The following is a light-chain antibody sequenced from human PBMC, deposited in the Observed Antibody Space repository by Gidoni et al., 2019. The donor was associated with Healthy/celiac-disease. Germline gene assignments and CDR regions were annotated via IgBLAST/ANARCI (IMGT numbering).Light chain of an antibody. Sequence: QTVVPQEPSFSVSPRAPVTLTCGSSSGSVATSYYPSWYQQTPGQAPRTLIYSTSTRSSGVPDRFSGSILGNKAALTITGAQADDESDYYCVLYMGSGINWVFGGGTKLTVL. V-gene: IGLV8-61*01. CDR1: SGSVATSYY. J-gene: IGLJ3*02. CDR3: VLYMGSGINWV. CDR2: STS.